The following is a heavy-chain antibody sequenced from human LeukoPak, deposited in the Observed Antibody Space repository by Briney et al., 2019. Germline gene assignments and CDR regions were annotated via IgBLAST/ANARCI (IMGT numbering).Heavy chain of an antibody. D-gene: IGHD1-14*01. CDR3: AGDRNRYFDY. CDR1: GFTFSSYG. J-gene: IGHJ4*02. CDR2: ISYDGSNK. Sequence: PGGSLRLSCAASGFTFSSYGIHWVRQAPGKGLEWVAVISYDGSNKYYADSVKGRFTISRDNAKNSLYLQMNSLRAEDTAVYYCAGDRNRYFDYWGQGTLLTVSS. V-gene: IGHV3-30*03.